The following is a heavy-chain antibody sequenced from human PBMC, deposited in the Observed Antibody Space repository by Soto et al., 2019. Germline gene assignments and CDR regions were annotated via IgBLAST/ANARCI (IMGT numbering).Heavy chain of an antibody. Sequence: QVQLVQSGAEVKKPGSSVKVSCKASGGTFSSYAISWVRQAPGQGLEWMGGIIPIFGTANYAQKFQGRVTITADKSASTGYMELSSLRSEDTAVYYCASRPGDYASSGYYHAANWYFDLWGRGTLVTVSS. CDR1: GGTFSSYA. CDR2: IIPIFGTA. J-gene: IGHJ2*01. CDR3: ASRPGDYASSGYYHAANWYFDL. V-gene: IGHV1-69*06. D-gene: IGHD3-22*01.